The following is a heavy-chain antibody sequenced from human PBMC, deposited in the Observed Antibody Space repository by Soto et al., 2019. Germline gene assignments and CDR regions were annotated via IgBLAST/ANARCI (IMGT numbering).Heavy chain of an antibody. D-gene: IGHD1-1*01. V-gene: IGHV1-18*01. CDR2: ISAHNGNT. J-gene: IGHJ4*02. CDR1: GYTFTSYG. CDR3: ARGRYGDY. Sequence: QVHLVQSVAEVKKPGASVKVSCKGSGYTFTSYGITWVRQAPGQGLERMGWISAHNGNTDYAQRLQGRVTVTRDTSTSTAYMELRSLRSDDTAVYYCARGRYGDYWGQGALVTVSS.